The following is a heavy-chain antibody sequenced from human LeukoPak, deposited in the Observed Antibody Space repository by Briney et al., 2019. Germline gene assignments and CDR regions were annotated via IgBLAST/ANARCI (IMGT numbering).Heavy chain of an antibody. J-gene: IGHJ5*02. CDR1: GYTFTGYY. D-gene: IGHD6-19*01. CDR2: INPNSGGT. CDR3: ARDGYSSGWPSTA. Sequence: PSASVKVSCKASGYTFTGYYMHWVRQAPGQGLEWMGWINPNSGGTNYAQKFQGRVTMTRDTSISTAYMELSRLRSDDTAVYYCARDGYSSGWPSTAWGQGTLVTVSS. V-gene: IGHV1-2*02.